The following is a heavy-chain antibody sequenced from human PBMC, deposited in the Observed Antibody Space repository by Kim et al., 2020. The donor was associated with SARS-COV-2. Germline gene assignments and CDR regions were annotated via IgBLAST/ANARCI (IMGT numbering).Heavy chain of an antibody. Sequence: GGSLRLSCAASGFTFSSYSMNWVRQAPGKGLEWVSYISSSSSTIYYADSVKGRFTISRDNAKNSLYLQMNSLRAEDTAVYYCARDKVPTVATIYGARHHYGMDVWGQGTTVTVSS. D-gene: IGHD5-12*01. CDR2: ISSSSSTI. V-gene: IGHV3-48*04. J-gene: IGHJ6*02. CDR1: GFTFSSYS. CDR3: ARDKVPTVATIYGARHHYGMDV.